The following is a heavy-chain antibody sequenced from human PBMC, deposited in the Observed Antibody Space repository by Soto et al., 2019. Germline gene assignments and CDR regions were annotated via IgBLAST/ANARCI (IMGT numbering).Heavy chain of an antibody. CDR2: IYHSGST. J-gene: IGHJ4*02. D-gene: IGHD3-3*01. CDR3: ARAPPYDFWSGYSPYSFDS. V-gene: IGHV4-38-2*01. CDR1: GYSISSGYY. Sequence: SSETLSLTCAVSGYSISSGYYWGWIRQPPGKGLEWIGSIYHSGSTYYNPSLKSRVTISVDTSKNQFSLKLSSVTAADTAVYYCARAPPYDFWSGYSPYSFDSWGQGTLVTVSS.